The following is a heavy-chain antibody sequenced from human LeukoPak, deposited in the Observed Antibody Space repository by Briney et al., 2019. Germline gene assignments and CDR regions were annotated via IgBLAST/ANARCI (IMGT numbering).Heavy chain of an antibody. D-gene: IGHD3-22*01. CDR2: IIPIFGTA. J-gene: IGHJ5*02. CDR1: GGTFSSYA. CDR3: ARGNYYDSTGLGGNWFDP. Sequence: ASVKVSCKASGGTFSSYAISWVRQAPGQGLEWMGGIIPIFGTANYAQKFQGRVTITADESTSTAYMELRSLRSDDTAVYYCARGNYYDSTGLGGNWFDPWGQGTLVTVSS. V-gene: IGHV1-69*01.